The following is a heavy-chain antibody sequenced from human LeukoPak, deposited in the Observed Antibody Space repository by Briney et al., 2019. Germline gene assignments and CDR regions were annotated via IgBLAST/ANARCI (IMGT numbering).Heavy chain of an antibody. CDR1: GGSFSGYY. CDR2: INHSGST. J-gene: IGHJ6*02. CDR3: ARVSYGLRCGMDV. V-gene: IGHV4-34*01. D-gene: IGHD5-18*01. Sequence: SETLSLTCAVYGGSFSGYYWSWIRQPPGKGLEWTGEINHSGSTNYNPSLKSRVTISVDTSKNQFSLKLSSVTAADTAVYYCARVSYGLRCGMDVWGQGTTVTVSS.